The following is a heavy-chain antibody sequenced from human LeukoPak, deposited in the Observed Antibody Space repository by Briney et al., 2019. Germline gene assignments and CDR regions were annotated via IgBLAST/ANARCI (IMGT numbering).Heavy chain of an antibody. D-gene: IGHD3-9*01. J-gene: IGHJ3*02. CDR3: ARGSYDILTGYYRGAFDI. V-gene: IGHV4-59*11. CDR2: IYYSGST. Sequence: SETLSLTCTVSGGSISSHYWSWIRQPPGKGLEWIGYIYYSGSTNYNPSLKSRVTISVDTSKNQFSLKLSSVTAADTAVYYCARGSYDILTGYYRGAFDIWGQGTMVTVSS. CDR1: GGSISSHY.